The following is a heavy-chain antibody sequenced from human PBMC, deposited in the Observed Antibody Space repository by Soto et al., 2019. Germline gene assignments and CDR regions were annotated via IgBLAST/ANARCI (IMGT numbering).Heavy chain of an antibody. Sequence: GGSLRLSCAASGFTFSIYWMHWVRQVPGKGPEWVSRINDDGSSTNYADSVKGRFTISRDNAKNTLYLQMNDLRAEDTAVYYCTRGPRSTSTGTGAFWGQGTLVTV. CDR2: INDDGSST. CDR3: TRGPRSTSTGTGAF. CDR1: GFTFSIYW. V-gene: IGHV3-74*01. D-gene: IGHD1-1*01. J-gene: IGHJ4*02.